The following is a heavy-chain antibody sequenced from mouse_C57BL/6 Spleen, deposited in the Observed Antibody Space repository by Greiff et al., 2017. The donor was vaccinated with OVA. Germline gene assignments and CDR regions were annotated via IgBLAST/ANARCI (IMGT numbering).Heavy chain of an antibody. CDR1: GYTFTDYE. Sequence: QVQLQQSGAELVRPGASVTLSCKASGYTFTDYEMHWVKQTPVHGLEWIGAIDPETGGTAYNQKFKGKAILTADKSSSTAYMELRSLTSEDSAVYYCRGTTVVEEDLFDDWGQGTTLTVSS. CDR3: RGTTVVEEDLFDD. CDR2: IDPETGGT. J-gene: IGHJ2*01. V-gene: IGHV1-15*01. D-gene: IGHD1-1*01.